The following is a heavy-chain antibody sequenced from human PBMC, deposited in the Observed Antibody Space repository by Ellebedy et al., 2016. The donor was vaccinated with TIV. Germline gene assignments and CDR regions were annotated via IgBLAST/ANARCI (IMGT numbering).Heavy chain of an antibody. J-gene: IGHJ4*02. D-gene: IGHD3-22*01. CDR3: ARGRRYSESSGYYLDY. V-gene: IGHV4-34*01. Sequence: SQTLSLTCXVYGGSFSGYYWSWIRQPPGKGLEWIGEINHSGSTNCNPSLKSRVTISVDTSKSQFSLKLSSVTAADTAVYYCARGRRYSESSGYYLDYWGQGTLAAVSS. CDR1: GGSFSGYY. CDR2: INHSGST.